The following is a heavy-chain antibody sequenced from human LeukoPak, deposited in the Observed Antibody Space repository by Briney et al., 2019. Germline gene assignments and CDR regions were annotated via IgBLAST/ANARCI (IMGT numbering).Heavy chain of an antibody. CDR3: AKGVTVLDY. V-gene: IGHV3-30*18. J-gene: IGHJ4*02. D-gene: IGHD1-20*01. Sequence: LSLTCTVSGGSISSGGYYWTWVRQAPGKGLEWVAVISYDGSNKYYADSVKGRFTISRDNSKNTLYLQMNSLRAEDTAVYYCAKGVTVLDYWGQGTLVTVSS. CDR1: GGSISSGG. CDR2: ISYDGSNK.